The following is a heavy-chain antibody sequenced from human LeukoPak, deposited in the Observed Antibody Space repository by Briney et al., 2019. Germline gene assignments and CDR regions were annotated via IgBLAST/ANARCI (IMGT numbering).Heavy chain of an antibody. Sequence: SETLSLTCAVSGGSISSGGYSWSWMRQPPGKGLEWIGYIYHSGSAHYNSSLRSRVAMSVDRSKNQFSLTLTSVTAADTAVYYCARDRGYGSLDYWGQGTLVTVSS. D-gene: IGHD3-10*01. CDR1: GGSISSGGYS. V-gene: IGHV4-30-2*01. CDR2: IYHSGSA. CDR3: ARDRGYGSLDY. J-gene: IGHJ4*02.